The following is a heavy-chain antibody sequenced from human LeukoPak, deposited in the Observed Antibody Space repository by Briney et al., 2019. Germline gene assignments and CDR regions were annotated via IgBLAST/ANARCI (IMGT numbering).Heavy chain of an antibody. V-gene: IGHV1-18*01. CDR2: ISAYNGNP. D-gene: IGHD1-26*01. CDR1: GYSFTNYG. CDR3: ARTKTSGSSYHMDV. J-gene: IGHJ6*03. Sequence: ASVKVSCKTSGYSFTNYGISWVRQAPGQGLEWMGWISAYNGNPIYAQKFQGRVTMTRDMSTSTVYMELSSLRSEDTAVYYCARTKTSGSSYHMDVWGKGTTVTVSS.